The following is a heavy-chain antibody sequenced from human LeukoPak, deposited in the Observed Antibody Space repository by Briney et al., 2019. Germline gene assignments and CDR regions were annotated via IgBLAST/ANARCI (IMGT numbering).Heavy chain of an antibody. CDR1: GYTLTELS. J-gene: IGHJ5*02. Sequence: ASVKVSCKVSGYTLTELSMHWVRQAPGKGLEWMGGFDPEDGETIYAQKFQGRVTMTRNTSISTAYMELSSLRSEDTAVYYCARPAVSREITMTRYWFDPWGQGTLVTVSS. V-gene: IGHV1-24*01. D-gene: IGHD3-22*01. CDR2: FDPEDGET. CDR3: ARPAVSREITMTRYWFDP.